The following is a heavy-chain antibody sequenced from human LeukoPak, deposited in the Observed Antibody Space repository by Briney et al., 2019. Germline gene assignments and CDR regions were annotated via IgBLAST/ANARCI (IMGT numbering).Heavy chain of an antibody. CDR2: ISSSGSTI. J-gene: IGHJ4*02. CDR1: GLTFSSYE. Sequence: GGSLRLSCAASGLTFSSYEMNWVRQAPGKGLEWVAYISSSGSTIYYADSVKGRFTISRDNSKNTLYLQMNSLRVEDTAVYYCAKNGGDSYGTGHFDYWGQGTLVTVSS. V-gene: IGHV3-48*03. D-gene: IGHD5-18*01. CDR3: AKNGGDSYGTGHFDY.